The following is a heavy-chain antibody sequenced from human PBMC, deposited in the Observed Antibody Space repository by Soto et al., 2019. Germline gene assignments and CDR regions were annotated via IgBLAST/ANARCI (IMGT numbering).Heavy chain of an antibody. J-gene: IGHJ6*02. Sequence: QVQLVQSGAEVKKPGASVKVSCKASGYTFTSYDINWVRQATGQGLEWMGWMNPNSGNAGYAQKFQGRVTMTRNTSISTAYMELSSLRSEAPAVYYCARDHSRGWYGPYYYYGMDAWGQGTTVTVSS. CDR1: GYTFTSYD. V-gene: IGHV1-8*01. CDR3: ARDHSRGWYGPYYYYGMDA. D-gene: IGHD6-19*01. CDR2: MNPNSGNA.